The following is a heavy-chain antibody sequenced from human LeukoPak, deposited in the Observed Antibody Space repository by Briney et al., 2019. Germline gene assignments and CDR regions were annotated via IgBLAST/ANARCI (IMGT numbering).Heavy chain of an antibody. Sequence: PSETLSLTCTVSGYSISSGYYWGWIRQPPGKGLEWIGRIYISGTTNYNPSLKSRVTMSLDTSKNQLSLRLTSVTAADTAVYYCARDEARTGYIHYWGQGTLITVSS. J-gene: IGHJ4*02. CDR1: GYSISSGYY. CDR3: ARDEARTGYIHY. CDR2: IYISGTT. V-gene: IGHV4-38-2*02. D-gene: IGHD3-9*01.